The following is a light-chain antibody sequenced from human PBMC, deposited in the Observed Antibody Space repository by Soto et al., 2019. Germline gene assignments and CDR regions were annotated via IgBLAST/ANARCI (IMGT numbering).Light chain of an antibody. J-gene: IGKJ5*01. V-gene: IGKV1-33*01. CDR2: DAS. CDR1: QDIKNY. Sequence: DIQMTQSPSSLSASVGDRVTITCQASQDIKNYLNWYQQKSGKAPKLLIYDASDLETGVPSRLSGSGSGTDFTFTIKSLQPEDIATYYCQQYENLPTFGQGTRLEIK. CDR3: QQYENLPT.